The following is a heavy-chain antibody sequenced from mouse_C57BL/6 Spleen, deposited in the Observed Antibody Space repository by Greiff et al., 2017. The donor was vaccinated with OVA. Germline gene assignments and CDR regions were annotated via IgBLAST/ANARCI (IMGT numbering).Heavy chain of an antibody. D-gene: IGHD2-1*01. CDR3: AISLLLGAMDY. CDR2: ISSGSSTI. CDR1: GFTFSDYG. Sequence: EVKLVESGGGLVKPGGSLKLSCAASGFTFSDYGMHWVRQAPEKGLEWVAYISSGSSTIYYADTVKGRFTISRDNAKNTLFLQMTSLRSEDTAMYYCAISLLLGAMDYWGQGTSVTVSS. J-gene: IGHJ4*01. V-gene: IGHV5-17*01.